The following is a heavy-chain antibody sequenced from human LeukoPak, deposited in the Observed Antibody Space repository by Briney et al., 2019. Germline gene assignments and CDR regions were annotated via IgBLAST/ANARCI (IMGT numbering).Heavy chain of an antibody. CDR1: GGSISSSSYY. V-gene: IGHV4-39*01. Sequence: TPSETLSLTCTVSGGSISSSSYYWGWIRQPPGKGLEWIGSIDYSGSTYYNPSLKSRVTISVHTSKSQFSLKLSSVTAADTAVYYCARRERVSESSSSWYLGADYWGQGTLVTVSS. CDR3: ARRERVSESSSSWYLGADY. D-gene: IGHD6-13*01. J-gene: IGHJ4*02. CDR2: IDYSGST.